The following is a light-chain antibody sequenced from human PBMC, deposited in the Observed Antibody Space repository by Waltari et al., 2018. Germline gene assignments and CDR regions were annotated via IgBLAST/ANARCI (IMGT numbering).Light chain of an antibody. Sequence: QSALTQPASVSGSPGQSITISCTGTSSDVGRYKYVSWYQQNPGKAPKLIIHDVSDRPLGVSNRFSGSKFGNTASLTISGLQVEDEADYYCSSYTSSKTYVFGTGTKVTVL. CDR1: SSDVGRYKY. V-gene: IGLV2-14*03. J-gene: IGLJ1*01. CDR2: DVS. CDR3: SSYTSSKTYV.